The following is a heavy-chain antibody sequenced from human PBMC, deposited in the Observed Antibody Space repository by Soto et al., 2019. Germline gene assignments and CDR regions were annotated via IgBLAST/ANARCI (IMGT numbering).Heavy chain of an antibody. CDR2: IKQDGSEK. Sequence: PGGSLRLSCAASGFTFSSYWMSWVRQAPGKGLEWVANIKQDGSEKYYVDSVKGRFTISRDNSKNSLYLQMNSLRAEDTAVYYCARDYHYYASSGYSDAFDIWGQGTMVTV. CDR3: ARDYHYYASSGYSDAFDI. CDR1: GFTFSSYW. V-gene: IGHV3-7*01. D-gene: IGHD3-22*01. J-gene: IGHJ3*02.